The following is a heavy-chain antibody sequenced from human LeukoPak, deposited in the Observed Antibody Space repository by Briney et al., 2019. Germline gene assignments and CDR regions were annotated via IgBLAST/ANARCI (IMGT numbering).Heavy chain of an antibody. CDR1: GYTFTGYY. V-gene: IGHV1-2*02. CDR3: AREYGGRPYYYYGMDV. D-gene: IGHD4-23*01. J-gene: IGHJ6*02. CDR2: INPNSGGT. Sequence: ASVKVSCKASGYTFTGYYMHWVRQAPGQGLEWMGWINPNSGGTNYAQKFQGRVTMTRDTSISTAYMELSRLRFDDTAVYYCAREYGGRPYYYYGMDVWGQGTTVTVSS.